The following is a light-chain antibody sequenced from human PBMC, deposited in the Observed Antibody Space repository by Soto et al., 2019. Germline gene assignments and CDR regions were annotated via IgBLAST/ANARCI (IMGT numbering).Light chain of an antibody. CDR2: VAS. Sequence: DIVMTQSPLSLPVTPGEPASISCRSSQSLLHTNGYNYLDWYLQKPGQSPQLLIFVASHRASGVPDWCSGSGSGTDFTLKITRVEAEDVGVYYCIQSLQTPFTFGPGTQVDIK. V-gene: IGKV2-28*01. CDR1: QSLLHTNGYNY. CDR3: IQSLQTPFT. J-gene: IGKJ3*01.